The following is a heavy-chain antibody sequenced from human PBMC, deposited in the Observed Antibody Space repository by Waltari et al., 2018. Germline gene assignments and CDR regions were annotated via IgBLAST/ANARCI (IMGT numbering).Heavy chain of an antibody. Sequence: QVQLQESGPGLVKPSETLSLTCTVSGGSISSYYWNWIRQPPGKGLEWIGYIYYSGSTNFNPSLKSGVTIAVDTDKNQLAMKLSSVTAADTAVYYGAREDYYGSGSESRRYYYYYRDVWGKGTTVTVSS. D-gene: IGHD3-10*01. J-gene: IGHJ6*03. CDR1: GGSISSYY. CDR3: AREDYYGSGSESRRYYYYYRDV. V-gene: IGHV4-59*01. CDR2: IYYSGST.